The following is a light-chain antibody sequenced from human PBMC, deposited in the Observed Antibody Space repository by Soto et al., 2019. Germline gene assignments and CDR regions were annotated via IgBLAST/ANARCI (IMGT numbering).Light chain of an antibody. J-gene: IGKJ1*01. V-gene: IGKV3-20*01. CDR1: QTVRNNY. Sequence: EFVLTQSPGTLSLSPGERATLSCSSSQTVRNNYLAWYQQKPGQAPRLLIYGASTRATGVPARFSGSGSGTEFTLTISSLQAEDVAVYYCQQYYSTPQTFGQGTKVDI. CDR3: QQYYSTPQT. CDR2: GAS.